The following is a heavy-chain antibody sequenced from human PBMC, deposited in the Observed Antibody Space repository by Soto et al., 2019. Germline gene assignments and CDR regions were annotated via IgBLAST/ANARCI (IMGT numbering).Heavy chain of an antibody. CDR1: GGSISSIGYY. V-gene: IGHV4-39*01. Sequence: QLQLQESGPGLVKPSETLSLTCTVSGGSISSIGYYWGWIRQPPGKGLEWIGSIYYGGSTYYNPSLKSRVTISVDTSASQCSLKLSSVTAADTAVYYCARQYGYSYGPVDYWGQGTLVTVSS. D-gene: IGHD5-18*01. J-gene: IGHJ4*02. CDR2: IYYGGST. CDR3: ARQYGYSYGPVDY.